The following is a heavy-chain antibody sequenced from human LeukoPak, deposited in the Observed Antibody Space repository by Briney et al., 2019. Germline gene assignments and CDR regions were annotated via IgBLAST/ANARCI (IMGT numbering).Heavy chain of an antibody. CDR2: VYYNGRT. V-gene: IGHV4-59*08. J-gene: IGHJ4*02. CDR3: ARHLFGESTFDY. D-gene: IGHD3-10*02. Sequence: PSETLSLTCTVSGAYISSNFWSWIRQPPGKGLEWIGYVYYNGRTNYNPSLKSRVTISVDRSKTQFSLNLNSVTAADTPVYYCARHLFGESTFDYWGQGTLVTVSS. CDR1: GAYISSNF.